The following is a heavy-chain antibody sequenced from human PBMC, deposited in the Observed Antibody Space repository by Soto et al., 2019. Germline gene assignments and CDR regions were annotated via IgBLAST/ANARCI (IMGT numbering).Heavy chain of an antibody. CDR2: ISGSGGST. J-gene: IGHJ4*02. CDR3: AKDATYYDTSGYSFAGY. CDR1: GFTFINYA. D-gene: IGHD3-22*01. Sequence: PWGSLRLSCSASGFTFINYAMSWVRQAPGKGLEWVSAISGSGGSTYYADSVKGRFTISRDNSKNTLYLQMNSLRAEDTAVYYCAKDATYYDTSGYSFAGYWGQGNLVTVSS. V-gene: IGHV3-23*01.